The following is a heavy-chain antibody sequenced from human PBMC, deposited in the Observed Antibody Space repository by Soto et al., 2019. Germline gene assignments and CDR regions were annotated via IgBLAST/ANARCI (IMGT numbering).Heavy chain of an antibody. V-gene: IGHV5-51*01. CDR1: GYSFSSYW. CDR2: IYPGDSNT. Sequence: GESLKISCKGSGYSFSSYWIGWVRQMPGKGLEWMGIIYPGDSNTRYSPSFQGQVTISADKSISSAYLQWNSLQASDTAIYYCTRQVLGGFGNDCWGQGTLVTVSS. CDR3: TRQVLGGFGNDC. J-gene: IGHJ4*02. D-gene: IGHD3-3*02.